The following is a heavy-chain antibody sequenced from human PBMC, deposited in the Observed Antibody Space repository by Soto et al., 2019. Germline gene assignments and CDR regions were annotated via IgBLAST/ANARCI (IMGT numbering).Heavy chain of an antibody. CDR3: ARGIRPAAGILTGIYSYYFDY. CDR1: GFNVNNNI. Sequence: GGSLRLSCAASGFNVNNNIMNWVRRAPGKGPEWVSIIYSGGSTYYADSVKGRFTISRDNSKNTLYLQMNSLRAEDTAIYYCARGIRPAAGILTGIYSYYFDYWGQGTLVTVSS. J-gene: IGHJ4*02. D-gene: IGHD1-26*01. CDR2: IYSGGST. V-gene: IGHV3-53*01.